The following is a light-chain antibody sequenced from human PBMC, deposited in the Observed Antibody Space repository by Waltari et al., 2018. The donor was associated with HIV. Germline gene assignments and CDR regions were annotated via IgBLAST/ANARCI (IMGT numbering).Light chain of an antibody. CDR3: SSYSGINDVGV. Sequence: QSALTQPPSASGSPGQSVTISCSGTRTDVGNYNYVSWYQQHPGKAPKLIIYEVNKRPSGVPDRCSGSKSGNTASLTVSGLQADDEGHYYCSSYSGINDVGVFGGGTKLTVL. CDR2: EVN. CDR1: RTDVGNYNY. V-gene: IGLV2-8*01. J-gene: IGLJ3*02.